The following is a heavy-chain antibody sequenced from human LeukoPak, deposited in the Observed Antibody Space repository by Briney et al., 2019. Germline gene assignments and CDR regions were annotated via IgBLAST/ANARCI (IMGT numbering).Heavy chain of an antibody. CDR2: LYSGGNT. D-gene: IGHD6-19*01. CDR1: GFTVSDNY. J-gene: IGHJ4*02. CDR3: ARHSFSSGWYSGLGY. Sequence: GGSLRLSCAASGFTVSDNYMRWVRQAPGKGLEWVSVLYSGGNTYYPDSVKGRFTISRDTSRNTLYLQMNSLRAEDTAVYYCARHSFSSGWYSGLGYWGQGTLVTVSS. V-gene: IGHV3-66*04.